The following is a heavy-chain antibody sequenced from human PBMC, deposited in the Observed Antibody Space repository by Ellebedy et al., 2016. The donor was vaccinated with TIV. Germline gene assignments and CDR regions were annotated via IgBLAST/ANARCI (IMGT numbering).Heavy chain of an antibody. Sequence: GGSLRLXCAASGFTFSSYGMHWVRQAPGKGLEWVAVIWYDGSNKYYADSVKGRFTISRDNSKNTLYLQMNSLRAEDTAVYYCAKDPRAAAGTHFDYWGQGTLVTVSS. D-gene: IGHD6-13*01. CDR2: IWYDGSNK. CDR3: AKDPRAAAGTHFDY. V-gene: IGHV3-33*06. J-gene: IGHJ4*02. CDR1: GFTFSSYG.